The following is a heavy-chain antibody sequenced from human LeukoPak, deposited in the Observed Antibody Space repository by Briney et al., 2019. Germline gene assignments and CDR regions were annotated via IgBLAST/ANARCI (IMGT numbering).Heavy chain of an antibody. Sequence: GASVKVSCKASGYTFTGYYMHWVRQAPGQGLEWMGWINPNSGGTSYAQKFQGRVTMTRDTSISTAYMELSRLRSDDTAVYYCARVACSSTSCYTTKCKFDPWGQGTLVTVSS. CDR2: INPNSGGT. CDR1: GYTFTGYY. D-gene: IGHD2-2*02. V-gene: IGHV1-2*02. J-gene: IGHJ5*02. CDR3: ARVACSSTSCYTTKCKFDP.